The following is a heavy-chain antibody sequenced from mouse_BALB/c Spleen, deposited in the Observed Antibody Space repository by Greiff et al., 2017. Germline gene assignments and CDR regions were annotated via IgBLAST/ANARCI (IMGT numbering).Heavy chain of an antibody. D-gene: IGHD2-3*01. J-gene: IGHJ3*01. Sequence: QVQLKESGPGLVQPSQSLSITCTVSGFSLTSYGVHWVRQSPGKGLEWLGVIWSGGSTDYNAAFISRLSISKDNSKSQVFFKMNSLQANDTAIYYCARNGNGYYVDWFAYWGQGTLVTVSA. V-gene: IGHV2-2*02. CDR2: IWSGGST. CDR3: ARNGNGYYVDWFAY. CDR1: GFSLTSYG.